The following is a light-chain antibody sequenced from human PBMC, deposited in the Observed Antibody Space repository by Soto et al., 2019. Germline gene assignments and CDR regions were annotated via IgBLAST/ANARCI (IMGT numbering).Light chain of an antibody. CDR1: SSNIGAGHD. CDR2: GNG. Sequence: QSVLTQPPSVSGAPGQRVTISCTESSSNIGAGHDVHWSQHLPGTAPKLLIYGNGNRPSGIPDRFSGSKSGTSASLAITGLQAEDEADYYCQSYDTSLSGSEVFGTGTKVTVL. CDR3: QSYDTSLSGSEV. J-gene: IGLJ1*01. V-gene: IGLV1-40*01.